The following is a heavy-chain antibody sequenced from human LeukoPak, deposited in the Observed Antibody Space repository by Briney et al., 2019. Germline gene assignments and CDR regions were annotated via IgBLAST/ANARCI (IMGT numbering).Heavy chain of an antibody. CDR2: IYSGGST. V-gene: IGHV3-53*01. D-gene: IGHD5-12*01. Sequence: PGGSLRLSCAASGFTVSSNYMSWVRQAPGKGLEWASVIYSGGSTYYADSVKGRFTISRDNSKNTLYLQMNSLRAEGTAVYYCARDWGYTPLLWGQGTLVTVSS. CDR3: ARDWGYTPLL. J-gene: IGHJ4*02. CDR1: GFTVSSNY.